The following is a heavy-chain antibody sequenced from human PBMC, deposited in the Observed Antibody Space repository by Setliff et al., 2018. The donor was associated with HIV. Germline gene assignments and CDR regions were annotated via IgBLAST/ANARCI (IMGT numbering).Heavy chain of an antibody. Sequence: SETLSLTCTVSGGTIASGGHYWSWIRQHPGKGLEWIGYIFYSGNTAYNPSLKSRLTLSLDTSKNQFDLKVNSVSAADTTVYYCARGDVYCTDGVCYNQHYYPLDVWGQGTTVTVSS. J-gene: IGHJ6*02. CDR3: ARGDVYCTDGVCYNQHYYPLDV. D-gene: IGHD2-8*01. CDR1: GGTIASGGHY. V-gene: IGHV4-31*03. CDR2: IFYSGNT.